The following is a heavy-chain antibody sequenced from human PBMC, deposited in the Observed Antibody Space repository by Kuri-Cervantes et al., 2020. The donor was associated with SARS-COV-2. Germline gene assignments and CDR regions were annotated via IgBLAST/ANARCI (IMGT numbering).Heavy chain of an antibody. D-gene: IGHD3-22*01. V-gene: IGHV3-7*01. CDR3: ARDRGTSGYLSFDY. CDR2: IKQDGSEK. J-gene: IGHJ4*02. Sequence: GGSLRLSCAASGFAFSSYWMSWVRRAPGKGLEWVANIKQDGSEKYYVDSVKGRSTISRDNAKNSLYLQMNSLRAEDTAVYYCARDRGTSGYLSFDYWGQGTLVTVSS. CDR1: GFAFSSYW.